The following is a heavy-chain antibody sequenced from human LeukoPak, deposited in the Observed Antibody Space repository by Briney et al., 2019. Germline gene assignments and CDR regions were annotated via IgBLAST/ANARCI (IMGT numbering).Heavy chain of an antibody. D-gene: IGHD1-26*01. CDR3: ARSRGRGSYSRGYYYMDV. J-gene: IGHJ6*03. Sequence: SVKVSCKASGGTFSSYAISWVRQAPGQGLEWMGRIIPILGIANYAQKFQGRVTITADKSTSTAYMELSSLRSEDTAVYFCARSRGRGSYSRGYYYMDVWGKGTTVTVSS. CDR1: GGTFSSYA. CDR2: IIPILGIA. V-gene: IGHV1-69*04.